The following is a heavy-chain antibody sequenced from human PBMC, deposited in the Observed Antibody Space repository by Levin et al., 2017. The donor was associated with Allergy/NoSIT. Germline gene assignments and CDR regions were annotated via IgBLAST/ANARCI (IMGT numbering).Heavy chain of an antibody. D-gene: IGHD3-10*01. CDR1: GGSISSGDYY. CDR3: ARAEVQGITMVRGHAEYFQH. V-gene: IGHV4-30-4*01. J-gene: IGHJ1*01. CDR2: IYYSGST. Sequence: PSETLSLTCTVSGGSISSGDYYWSWIRQPPGKGLEWIGYIYYSGSTYYNPSLKSRVTISVDTSKNQFSLKLSSVTAADTAVYYCARAEVQGITMVRGHAEYFQHWGQGTLVTVSS.